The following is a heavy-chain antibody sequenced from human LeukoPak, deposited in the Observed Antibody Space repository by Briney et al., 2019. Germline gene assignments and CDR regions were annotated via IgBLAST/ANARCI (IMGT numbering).Heavy chain of an antibody. CDR3: ARESYYGSGSYYNAHDY. V-gene: IGHV4-4*07. CDR1: GGSISSYY. Sequence: SETLSLTCTVSGGSISSYYWSWIRQPAGKGLEWIGRIYTSGSTNYNPSLKSRVTMSVDTSKNQFSLKLSSVTAADTAVYYCARESYYGSGSYYNAHDYWGQGTLVIVSS. CDR2: IYTSGST. J-gene: IGHJ4*02. D-gene: IGHD3-10*01.